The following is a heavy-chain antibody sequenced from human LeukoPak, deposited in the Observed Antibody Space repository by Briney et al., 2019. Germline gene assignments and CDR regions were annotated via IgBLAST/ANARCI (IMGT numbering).Heavy chain of an antibody. CDR3: ARRKGPYGSGTYYDS. J-gene: IGHJ4*02. CDR2: VSWNGAYT. Sequence: GGSLRLSCAASGFPFYDYGMSWVRLAPGKGLEWVSGVSWNGAYTEYADSVRGRFTISRDNAKKSLYLQMNSLRVDDTALYYCARRKGPYGSGTYYDSWGQGTLVSVSS. CDR1: GFPFYDYG. D-gene: IGHD3-10*01. V-gene: IGHV3-20*04.